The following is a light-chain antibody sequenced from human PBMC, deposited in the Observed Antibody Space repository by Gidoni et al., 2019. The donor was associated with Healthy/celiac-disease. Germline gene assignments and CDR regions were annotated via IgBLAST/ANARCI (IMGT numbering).Light chain of an antibody. J-gene: IGKJ3*01. CDR1: QGISSY. V-gene: IGKV1-9*01. CDR3: QQLNSYPPFT. Sequence: DIQLMQSSSFLSASVGDRVTITCRASQGISSYLAWYQQKPGKAPKLLIYAASTLQSGVPSRFSGSGSGTEFTLTISSLQPEDFATYYCQQLNSYPPFTFGHGTKVDIK. CDR2: AAS.